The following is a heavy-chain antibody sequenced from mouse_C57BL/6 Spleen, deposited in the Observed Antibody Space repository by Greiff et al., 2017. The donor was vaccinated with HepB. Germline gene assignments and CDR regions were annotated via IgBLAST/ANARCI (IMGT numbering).Heavy chain of an antibody. Sequence: EVQLVESEGGLVQPGSSMKLSCTASGFTFSDYYMAWVRPVPEKGLEWVANINYDGSSTYYLDSLKSRFIISRDNAKNILYLQMSSLKSEDTATYYCARGVVATDWYFDVWGTGTTVTVSS. CDR3: ARGVVATDWYFDV. D-gene: IGHD1-1*01. V-gene: IGHV5-16*01. J-gene: IGHJ1*03. CDR2: INYDGSST. CDR1: GFTFSDYY.